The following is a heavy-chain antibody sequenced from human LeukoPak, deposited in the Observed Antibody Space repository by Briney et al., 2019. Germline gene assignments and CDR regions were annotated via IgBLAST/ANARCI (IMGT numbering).Heavy chain of an antibody. CDR2: ISGSGGST. CDR1: GFTFSSHG. D-gene: IGHD6-19*01. V-gene: IGHV3-23*01. Sequence: GVLRLSCAASGFTFSSHGMHWVRQAPGKGLEWVSAISGSGGSTYYADSVKGRFTISRDNSKNTLYLQMNSLRAEDTAVYYCAKPHSSGWYLAPPDYWGQGTLVTVSS. CDR3: AKPHSSGWYLAPPDY. J-gene: IGHJ4*02.